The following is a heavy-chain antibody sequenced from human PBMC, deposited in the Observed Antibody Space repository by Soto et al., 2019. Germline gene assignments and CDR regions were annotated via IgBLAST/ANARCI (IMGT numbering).Heavy chain of an antibody. CDR1: GYSFTSYW. CDR2: IYPGDSDT. J-gene: IGHJ4*02. D-gene: IGHD3-22*01. V-gene: IGHV5-51*01. Sequence: PGESLKISSKGSGYSFTSYWLGWVRQMPGKGLEWMGIIYPGDSDTRYSPSFQGQVTISADKSISTAYLQWSSLKATDTAMYYCARRGDSRGYIDNWGQGRLGAASS. CDR3: ARRGDSRGYIDN.